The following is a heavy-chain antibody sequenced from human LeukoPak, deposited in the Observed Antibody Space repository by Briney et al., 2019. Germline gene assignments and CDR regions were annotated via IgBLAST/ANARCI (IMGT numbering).Heavy chain of an antibody. CDR3: AKNDILTGYYPTFDY. CDR2: IYSGGST. Sequence: GGSLRLSCAASGFTVSSNYMSWVRQAPGKGLEWVSVIYSGGSTYYADSVRGRFTISRDNSKNTLYLQMNSLRAEDTAVYYCAKNDILTGYYPTFDYWGQGTLVTVSS. D-gene: IGHD3-9*01. CDR1: GFTVSSNY. V-gene: IGHV3-66*01. J-gene: IGHJ4*02.